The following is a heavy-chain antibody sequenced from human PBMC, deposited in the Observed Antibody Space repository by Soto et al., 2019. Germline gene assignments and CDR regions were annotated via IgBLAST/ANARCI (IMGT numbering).Heavy chain of an antibody. Sequence: NPSETLSLTCAVYGGSFSGYYWSWIRQPPGKGLEWIGEINHSGSTNYNPSLKSRVTISVDTSKNQFSLKLSSVTAADTAVYYCARAEITMVRGVTLHFDYWGQGTLVTVSS. J-gene: IGHJ4*02. CDR1: GGSFSGYY. V-gene: IGHV4-34*01. CDR3: ARAEITMVRGVTLHFDY. CDR2: INHSGST. D-gene: IGHD3-10*01.